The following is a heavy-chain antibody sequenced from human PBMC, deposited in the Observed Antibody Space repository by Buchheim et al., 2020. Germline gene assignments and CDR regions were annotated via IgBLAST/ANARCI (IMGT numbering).Heavy chain of an antibody. Sequence: QVQLVQSGAEVKKPGSSVKVSCKASGGTFSSYAISWVRQATGQGLEWMGGINPICGKANYAQKFQGRVTITADTSTSTVYMELSSLRSEDTAVYYCAREGLERRTYYYYYCMDVWGQGTT. CDR2: INPICGKA. CDR1: GGTFSSYA. CDR3: AREGLERRTYYYYYCMDV. D-gene: IGHD1-1*01. V-gene: IGHV1-69*06. J-gene: IGHJ6*02.